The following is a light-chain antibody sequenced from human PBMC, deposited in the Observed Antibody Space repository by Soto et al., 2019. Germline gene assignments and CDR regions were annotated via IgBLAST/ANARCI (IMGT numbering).Light chain of an antibody. CDR2: KAS. CDR3: QQYHDFPLT. CDR1: QTISSW. J-gene: IGKJ5*01. Sequence: DIQMTQSPSTLSGSVGDRVTITCRASQTISSWLAWYQQKPGKAPKLLIYKASTLKSGVPSRFSGSGSGTEFTLTISSLQPDDFATYYCQQYHDFPLTFGQGTRLE. V-gene: IGKV1-5*03.